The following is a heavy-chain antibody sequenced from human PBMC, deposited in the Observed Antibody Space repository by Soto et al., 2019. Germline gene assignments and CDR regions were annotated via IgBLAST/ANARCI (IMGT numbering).Heavy chain of an antibody. V-gene: IGHV3-23*01. Sequence: GGSLRLSCAASGFTFSSYAMSWVRQAPGKGLEWVSSISGSDGSTYSAESVKGRFTISRDTSKNTLYLEMNSLRAEDTAVYYCAKARYYDILTGKTWFDPWGQGTLVTVSS. D-gene: IGHD3-9*01. CDR2: ISGSDGST. CDR1: GFTFSSYA. J-gene: IGHJ5*02. CDR3: AKARYYDILTGKTWFDP.